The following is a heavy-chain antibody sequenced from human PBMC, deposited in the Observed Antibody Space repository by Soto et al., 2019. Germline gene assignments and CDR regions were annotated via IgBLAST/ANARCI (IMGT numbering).Heavy chain of an antibody. D-gene: IGHD3-10*01. V-gene: IGHV3-7*01. J-gene: IGHJ4*02. Sequence: EVQLVESGGGLVQPGGSLRLSCAASGFTFSSYWMSWVRQAPGKGLGWVANIKQGGSEKYYVDSVKGRFTISRDSAKNSLYLQMNSLRAEDTAVYYCASPAIDYYGSGSIDYWGQGTLVTVSS. CDR2: IKQGGSEK. CDR3: ASPAIDYYGSGSIDY. CDR1: GFTFSSYW.